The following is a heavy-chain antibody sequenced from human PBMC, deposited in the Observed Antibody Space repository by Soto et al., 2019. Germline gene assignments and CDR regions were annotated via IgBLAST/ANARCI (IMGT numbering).Heavy chain of an antibody. CDR1: GGSISSGDYY. Sequence: SETLSLTCTVSGGSISSGDYYWSWIRQPPGKGLEWIGYIYYSGSTYYNPSLKSRVTISVDTSKNQFSLKLSSVTAADTAVYYCARGSYYYDSSGYYHYRDQGTLVTGSS. J-gene: IGHJ4*02. V-gene: IGHV4-30-4*01. CDR3: ARGSYYYDSSGYYHY. CDR2: IYYSGST. D-gene: IGHD3-22*01.